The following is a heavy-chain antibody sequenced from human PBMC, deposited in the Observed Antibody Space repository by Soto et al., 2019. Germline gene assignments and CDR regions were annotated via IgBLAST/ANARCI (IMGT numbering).Heavy chain of an antibody. CDR1: GFTFSTYG. CDR3: ARAWTYARC. Sequence: GGSLRLSCAASGFTFSTYGMHWVRQAPGKGLEWVAVIWYDGSNKYYADSVKGRFTISRDNSKNTLYLQMNSLRVEDTAIYYCARAWTYARCWGRGTLVTVSS. D-gene: IGHD1-7*01. CDR2: IWYDGSNK. V-gene: IGHV3-33*01. J-gene: IGHJ4*02.